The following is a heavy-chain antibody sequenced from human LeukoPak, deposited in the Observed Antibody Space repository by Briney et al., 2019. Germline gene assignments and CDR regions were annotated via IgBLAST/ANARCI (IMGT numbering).Heavy chain of an antibody. D-gene: IGHD2-15*01. J-gene: IGHJ4*02. CDR2: ISSNGGST. CDR3: AREPLYSYCSGGSCGFDY. Sequence: GGSLRLSCSASGFTFSRYAMHWVRQAPGKGLEHVSVISSNGGSTYYADSVKGRFTISRDNSKNTLYLQMSSLRSEDTAVYYCAREPLYSYCSGGSCGFDYWGQGTLVTVSS. CDR1: GFTFSRYA. V-gene: IGHV3-64*04.